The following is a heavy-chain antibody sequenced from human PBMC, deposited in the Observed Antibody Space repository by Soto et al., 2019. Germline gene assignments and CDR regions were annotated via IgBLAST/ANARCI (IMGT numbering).Heavy chain of an antibody. J-gene: IGHJ4*02. CDR1: GFAFGNYW. V-gene: IGHV3-7*01. D-gene: IGHD3-10*01. Sequence: EVQLVESGGGLVQPGGSLRLSCAASGFAFGNYWMSWVRQVPGKGLEWLGTIKRDASEKKYVDSVRGRFTMSRDNAKNSLYLQMDSLRGEDTAVYYCARDLGYGSASSVNHYLDYWGQGTLVIVSS. CDR2: IKRDASEK. CDR3: ARDLGYGSASSVNHYLDY.